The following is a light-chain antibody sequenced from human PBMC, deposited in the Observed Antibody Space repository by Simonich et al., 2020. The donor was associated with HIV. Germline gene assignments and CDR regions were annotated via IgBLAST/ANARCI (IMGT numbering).Light chain of an antibody. Sequence: DIQMTQSPSFLSASVGDRVTITCRASQSISSYLNWYQQKPGKAPKLLIYAASSLQSGVPSRFSGSGSGTDFILTISSLQAEDVAVYYCQQYYSSLVGTFGQGTKVEIK. V-gene: IGKV1-39*02. CDR3: QQYYSSLVGT. J-gene: IGKJ1*01. CDR2: AAS. CDR1: QSISSY.